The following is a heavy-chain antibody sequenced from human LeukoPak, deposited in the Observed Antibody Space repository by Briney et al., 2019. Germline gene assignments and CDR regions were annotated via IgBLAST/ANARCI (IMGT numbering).Heavy chain of an antibody. D-gene: IGHD4-17*01. CDR1: GGSISSYY. CDR2: IYTSGST. CDR3: AREIYATVTTDYYYYTDV. Sequence: SETLSLTCTVSGGSISSYYWSWIRQPAGKGLEWIGRIYTSGSTNYNPSLKSRVTMSVDTSKNQFSLKLSSVTAADTAVYYCAREIYATVTTDYYYYTDVWGKGTTVTISS. J-gene: IGHJ6*03. V-gene: IGHV4-4*07.